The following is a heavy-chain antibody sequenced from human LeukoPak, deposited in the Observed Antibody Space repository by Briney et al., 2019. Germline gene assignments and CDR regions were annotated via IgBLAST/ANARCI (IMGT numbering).Heavy chain of an antibody. CDR1: GFSFSSYA. D-gene: IGHD2-15*01. CDR3: ARDTRLGYCAGGTCYFNPFDP. J-gene: IGHJ5*02. Sequence: PGGSLRLSCAASGFSFSSYAMSWVRQAPGKGLEWVSAISGSGGSTYYADSVKGRFTISRDNFKNTLYLQMSSLRAEDTAVYYCARDTRLGYCAGGTCYFNPFDPWGQGTLVTVSS. V-gene: IGHV3-23*01. CDR2: ISGSGGST.